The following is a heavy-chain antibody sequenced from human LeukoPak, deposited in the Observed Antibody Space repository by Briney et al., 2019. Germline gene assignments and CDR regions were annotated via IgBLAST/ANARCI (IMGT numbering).Heavy chain of an antibody. CDR2: INPSSGST. V-gene: IGHV1-46*01. D-gene: IGHD3-3*01. Sequence: GASVKVSCKASGYTFTSYYMHWVRQAPGQGLEWMGIINPSSGSTSYAQKFQGRVTMTRDTSTSTVYMELSSLRSEDTAVYYCARLTYYDFWSGYNYAFDIWGQGTMVTVSS. J-gene: IGHJ3*02. CDR1: GYTFTSYY. CDR3: ARLTYYDFWSGYNYAFDI.